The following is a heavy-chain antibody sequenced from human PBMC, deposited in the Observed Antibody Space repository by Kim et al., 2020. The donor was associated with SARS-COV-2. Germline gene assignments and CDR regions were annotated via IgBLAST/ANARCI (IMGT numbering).Heavy chain of an antibody. V-gene: IGHV3-23*01. Sequence: STYYADSVKGRFTISRDNSKNTLYLQMNSLRAEDTAVYYCANRKWLLPGYWGQGTLVTVSS. CDR3: ANRKWLLPGY. J-gene: IGHJ4*02. D-gene: IGHD3-22*01. CDR2: ST.